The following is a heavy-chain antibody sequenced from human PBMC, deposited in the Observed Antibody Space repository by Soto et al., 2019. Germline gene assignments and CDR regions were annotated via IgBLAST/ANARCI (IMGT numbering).Heavy chain of an antibody. Sequence: QLQLQESGPGLVKPSETLSLTCSVSDDSINSDKYYWGWIRQPPVKSLEWIGSIYYRGNAYYNPSLQTRLTIPLDKAKSQFSLKMNSVTAADSAVYFCARLEGLATISYSFDFWGPGALVTVSS. CDR1: DDSINSDKYY. J-gene: IGHJ4*02. D-gene: IGHD3-9*01. CDR2: IYYRGNA. CDR3: ARLEGLATISYSFDF. V-gene: IGHV4-39*01.